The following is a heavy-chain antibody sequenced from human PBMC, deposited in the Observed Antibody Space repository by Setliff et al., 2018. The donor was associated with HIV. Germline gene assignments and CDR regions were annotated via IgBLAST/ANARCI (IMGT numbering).Heavy chain of an antibody. D-gene: IGHD3-3*01. Sequence: PSETLSLTCTVSGGSISSYYWSWIRQPPGKGLEWIGHIYTSGSTNYNPSLKSRVTISGDTSKKQFSLKLSSVTAADTAVYYCARDRRSIFGVDTKNWFDPWGQGTLVTVSS. V-gene: IGHV4-4*08. CDR3: ARDRRSIFGVDTKNWFDP. J-gene: IGHJ5*02. CDR2: IYTSGST. CDR1: GGSISSYY.